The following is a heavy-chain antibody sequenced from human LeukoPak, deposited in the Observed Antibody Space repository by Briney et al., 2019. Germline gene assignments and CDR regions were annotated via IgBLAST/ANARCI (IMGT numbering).Heavy chain of an antibody. V-gene: IGHV3-23*01. CDR1: GFTFSSYS. Sequence: PGGSLRLSCAASGFTFSSYSMNWVRQAPGKGLEWVSAISGSGGSTYYADSVKGRFTISRDNSKNTLYLQMNSLRAEDTAVYYCAKVGQAYCGGDCSVDYWGQGTLVTISS. D-gene: IGHD2-21*02. CDR2: ISGSGGST. J-gene: IGHJ4*02. CDR3: AKVGQAYCGGDCSVDY.